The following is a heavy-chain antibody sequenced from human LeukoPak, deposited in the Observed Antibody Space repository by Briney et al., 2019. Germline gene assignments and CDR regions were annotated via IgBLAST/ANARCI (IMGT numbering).Heavy chain of an antibody. V-gene: IGHV4-39*07. Sequence: SETLSLTCTVSGGSISSSFYYWGWIRQPPGKGLEWIGSIYYSGSTYYNPSLKSPVIISVDTSKNQFSLKLSSVTAADTAVYYCARETIISGPNWFDPWGQGTLVTVSS. CDR2: IYYSGST. CDR1: GGSISSSFYY. J-gene: IGHJ5*02. CDR3: ARETIISGPNWFDP. D-gene: IGHD3-10*01.